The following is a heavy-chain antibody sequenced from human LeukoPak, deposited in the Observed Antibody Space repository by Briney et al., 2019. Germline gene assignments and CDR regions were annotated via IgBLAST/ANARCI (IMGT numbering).Heavy chain of an antibody. V-gene: IGHV1-8*01. Sequence: EASVEVSCKASGYTFTSYDINWVRQATGQGLEWMGWMNPNSGNTGYAQKFQGRVTMTRNTSISTAYMELSSLRSEDTAVYYCARERGVTLPYDAFDIWGQGTMVTVSS. J-gene: IGHJ3*02. CDR2: MNPNSGNT. CDR1: GYTFTSYD. D-gene: IGHD2-21*02. CDR3: ARERGVTLPYDAFDI.